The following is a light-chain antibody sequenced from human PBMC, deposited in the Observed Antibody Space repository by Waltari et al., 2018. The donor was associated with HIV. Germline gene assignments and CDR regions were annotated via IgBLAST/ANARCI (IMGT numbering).Light chain of an antibody. CDR3: KTRDRSGNLYV. V-gene: IGLV3-19*01. CDR1: NLRTYY. Sequence: SSEVTQDPAVSVALGQTVKITCQGENLRTYYESWYQQKPGQAPVLVSYGKNKRHAEIPDRFSSSASRNTASLTITGAQAEDEADYYCKTRDRSGNLYVFGTGTTVTVL. CDR2: GKN. J-gene: IGLJ1*01.